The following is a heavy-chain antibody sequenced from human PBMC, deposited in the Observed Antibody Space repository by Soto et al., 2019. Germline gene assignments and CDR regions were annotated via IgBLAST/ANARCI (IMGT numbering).Heavy chain of an antibody. V-gene: IGHV3-7*03. CDR1: GFTFSSYW. J-gene: IGHJ4*02. D-gene: IGHD5-12*01. CDR3: ARDRGFPLHYFDY. Sequence: PGGSLRLSCAASGFTFSSYWMSWVRQAPGKGLEWVANIKQDESEKYYVDSVKGRFTISRDNAKNSLYLQMNSLRAEDTAVYYCARDRGFPLHYFDYWGQGTLVTVSS. CDR2: IKQDESEK.